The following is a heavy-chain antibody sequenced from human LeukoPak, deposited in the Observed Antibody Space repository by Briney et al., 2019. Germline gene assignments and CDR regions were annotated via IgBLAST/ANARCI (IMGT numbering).Heavy chain of an antibody. J-gene: IGHJ3*02. V-gene: IGHV4-39*01. D-gene: IGHD6-19*01. CDR3: TRSPQQWLVRVTGAFDI. Sequence: PSETLSLTCTVSGGSISSSSYYWGWIRQPPGQGLEWIGSIYYSGSTYYNPSLKSRVTISVDTSKNQFSLKLSSVTAADTAVYYYTRSPQQWLVRVTGAFDIWGQGTMVTVSS. CDR2: IYYSGST. CDR1: GGSISSSSYY.